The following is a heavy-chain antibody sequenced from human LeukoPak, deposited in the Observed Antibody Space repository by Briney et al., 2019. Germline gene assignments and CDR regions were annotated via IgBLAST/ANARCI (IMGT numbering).Heavy chain of an antibody. CDR1: GYTFTGYH. D-gene: IGHD6-13*01. CDR3: ARDQGSLTRSWYTGY. J-gene: IGHJ4*02. Sequence: ASVKVSCKASGYTFTGYHIHWVRQAPGQGLEWMGRINPNTGETNFAQKFQGRVTMTRDTSITTAFMELSSLRPDDTGVYFCARDQGSLTRSWYTGYWGQGTQVAVSS. CDR2: INPNTGET. V-gene: IGHV1-2*05.